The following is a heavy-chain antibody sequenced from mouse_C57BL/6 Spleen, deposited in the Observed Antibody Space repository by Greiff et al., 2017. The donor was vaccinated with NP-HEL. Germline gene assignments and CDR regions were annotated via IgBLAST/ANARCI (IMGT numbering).Heavy chain of an antibody. V-gene: IGHV1-55*01. D-gene: IGHD2-5*01. CDR1: GYTFTSYW. Sequence: VQLQQPGAELVKPGASVKMSCKASGYTFTSYWITWVKQRPGQGLEWIGDIYPGSGSTNYNEKFKSKATLTVDTSSSTAYLQLSSLTSEDSTFYYCARERIVTTYFDYWGQGTTLTVSS. CDR2: IYPGSGST. J-gene: IGHJ2*01. CDR3: ARERIVTTYFDY.